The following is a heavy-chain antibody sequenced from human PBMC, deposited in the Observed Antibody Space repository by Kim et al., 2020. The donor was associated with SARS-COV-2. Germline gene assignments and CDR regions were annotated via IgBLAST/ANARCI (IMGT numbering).Heavy chain of an antibody. J-gene: IGHJ6*02. CDR2: INSSSRYI. Sequence: GGSLRLSCAASGFTFSSYSMNWVRQAPGKGLEWVSSINSSSRYIYYADSVKGRFTISRDNAKNSLYLQMNSLRAEDTAVYYCARDLRWGRPDSSSWYQSTLRGPQKDYYYYGMDVWGQGTTVTVSS. V-gene: IGHV3-21*01. CDR3: ARDLRWGRPDSSSWYQSTLRGPQKDYYYYGMDV. D-gene: IGHD6-13*01. CDR1: GFTFSSYS.